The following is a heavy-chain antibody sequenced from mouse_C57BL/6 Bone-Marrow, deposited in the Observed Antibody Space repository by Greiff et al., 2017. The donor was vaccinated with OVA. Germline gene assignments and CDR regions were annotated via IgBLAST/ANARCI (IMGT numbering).Heavy chain of an antibody. Sequence: QVQLQQSGAELVRPGASVTLSCKASGYTFTDYEMHWVKQTPVHGLEWIGAIDPETGGTAYNQKFKGKAILTADKSSSTAYMELRSLTSEDSAVYYCTRFYYYGSGGYFDVWGTGTTVTVSS. D-gene: IGHD1-1*01. CDR3: TRFYYYGSGGYFDV. CDR1: GYTFTDYE. V-gene: IGHV1-15*01. J-gene: IGHJ1*03. CDR2: IDPETGGT.